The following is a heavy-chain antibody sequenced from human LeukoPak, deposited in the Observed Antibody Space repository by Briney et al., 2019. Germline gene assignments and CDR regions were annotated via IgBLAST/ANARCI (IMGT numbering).Heavy chain of an antibody. V-gene: IGHV4-4*07. D-gene: IGHD3-10*01. CDR3: ARVPYGPDPYYYGMDV. Sequence: SETLSLTCTVSGGSISSYYWSWIRQPAGKGLEGIGRIYTSGSTNYNPSLKSRVTMSVDTSKNQFSLKLSSVTAADTAVYYCARVPYGPDPYYYGMDVWGQGTTVTVSS. CDR1: GGSISSYY. CDR2: IYTSGST. J-gene: IGHJ6*02.